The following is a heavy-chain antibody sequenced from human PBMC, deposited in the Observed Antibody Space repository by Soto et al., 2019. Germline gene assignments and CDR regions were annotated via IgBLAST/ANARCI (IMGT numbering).Heavy chain of an antibody. D-gene: IGHD1-1*01. V-gene: IGHV4-4*02. CDR1: GGSVRAPDW. J-gene: IGHJ5*01. CDR3: ARVRQGCSANNCYFDP. CDR2: VHISGHS. Sequence: SETLSLTCTLSGGSVRAPDWWNWVRQSPDKGLEWIAEVHISGHSNYNPSLRSRVSVSIDSSKNQFYLNLNSVTAADTAIYYCARVRQGCSANNCYFDPWGQGTQGTSPQ.